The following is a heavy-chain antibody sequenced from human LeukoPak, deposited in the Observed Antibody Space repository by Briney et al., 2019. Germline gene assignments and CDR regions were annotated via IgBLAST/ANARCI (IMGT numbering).Heavy chain of an antibody. Sequence: ASVKVSCKASGYTFTGYYMHWVRQAPGQGLEWMGWINPNSGGTNYAQKFQGWVTMTRDTSISTAYMELSRLRSDDTAVYYCARSDSPYYDILTGYYRHDAFDIWGKGTMVTVS. D-gene: IGHD3-9*01. CDR1: GYTFTGYY. V-gene: IGHV1-2*04. J-gene: IGHJ3*02. CDR2: INPNSGGT. CDR3: ARSDSPYYDILTGYYRHDAFDI.